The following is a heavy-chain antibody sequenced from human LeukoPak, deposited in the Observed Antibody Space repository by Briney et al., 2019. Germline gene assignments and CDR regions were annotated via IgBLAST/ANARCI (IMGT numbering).Heavy chain of an antibody. CDR1: GFTFDDYG. V-gene: IGHV3-20*04. D-gene: IGHD3-10*01. CDR2: INWNGGST. CDR3: ARDRRWRGSGSFSDAFDI. J-gene: IGHJ3*02. Sequence: GGSLRLSCAASGFTFDDYGMSWVRQVPGKGLEWVSGINWNGGSTGYADSVKGRFSISRDNAKNSLYLQMSSLRAEDTALYYCARDRRWRGSGSFSDAFDIWGQGTMVTASS.